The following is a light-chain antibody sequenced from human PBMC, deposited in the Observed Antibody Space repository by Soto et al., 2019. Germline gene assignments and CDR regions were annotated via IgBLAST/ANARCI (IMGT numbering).Light chain of an antibody. CDR3: QQLNSYPLT. CDR1: QDISDY. CDR2: AAS. V-gene: IGKV1-9*01. Sequence: IQLTQSPSFLSACVGDRDTITCRASQDISDYLAWYQQRPGKAPKLLIYAASTLQSGVPSRFSGSGSGTEFTLTISSLQPEDFATYSCQQLNSYPLTFGGGTKV. J-gene: IGKJ4*01.